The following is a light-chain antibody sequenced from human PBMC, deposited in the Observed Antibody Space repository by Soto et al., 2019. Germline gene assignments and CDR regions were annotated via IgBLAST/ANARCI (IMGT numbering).Light chain of an antibody. CDR1: QSVLYSSNNKNY. Sequence: DIVMTQSPDSLAVSLGERATINCKSSQSVLYSSNNKNYLAWYQQKPGQPPKLLIYWASTRESGVSDRFSGSGSGTDFTLTISRLQAEDVAVYYCQPYYSTWTFSQGTKVEIK. CDR2: WAS. V-gene: IGKV4-1*01. J-gene: IGKJ1*01. CDR3: QPYYSTWT.